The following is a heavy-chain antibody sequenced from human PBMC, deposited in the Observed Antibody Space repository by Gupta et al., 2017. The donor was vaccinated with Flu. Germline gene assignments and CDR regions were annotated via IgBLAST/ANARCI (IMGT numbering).Heavy chain of an antibody. CDR2: IKEDGSVK. J-gene: IGHJ4*02. Sequence: EVQLVESGGGLVQTGGSLSLSCAASGFTFSNYWVDWVRQAPGKGLEWVANIKEDGSVKNYVDAVKGRFTISRDNGKNSVYIQMNALRPEDTAVYYCARNRGWEQFDYWGQGALVTVS. V-gene: IGHV3-7*01. CDR1: GFTFSNYW. D-gene: IGHD5-24*01. CDR3: ARNRGWEQFDY.